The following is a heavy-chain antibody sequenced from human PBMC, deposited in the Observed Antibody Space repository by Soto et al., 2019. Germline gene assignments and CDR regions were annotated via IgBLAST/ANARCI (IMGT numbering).Heavy chain of an antibody. J-gene: IGHJ6*03. CDR3: ASPGDYGFYYYYYMDV. CDR1: GYTFTSYA. Sequence: ASLKVSCKASGYTFTSYAMHWVRQAPGQRLEWMGWINAGNGNTKYSQKFQGRVTITRDTSASTAYMELSSLRSEDTAVYYCASPGDYGFYYYYYMDVWGKGTTVTVSS. D-gene: IGHD4-17*01. CDR2: INAGNGNT. V-gene: IGHV1-3*01.